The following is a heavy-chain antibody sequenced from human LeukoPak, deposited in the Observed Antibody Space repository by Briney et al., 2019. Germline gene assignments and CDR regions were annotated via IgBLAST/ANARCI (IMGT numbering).Heavy chain of an antibody. CDR3: AKQGYFAFDI. D-gene: IGHD6-13*01. CDR2: ISYDGSNK. CDR1: GFTFSSYG. J-gene: IGHJ3*02. V-gene: IGHV3-30*18. Sequence: HPGGSLRLSCAASGFTFSSYGMHWVRQAPGKGLEWVAVISYDGSNKYYADSVKGRFTTSRDNSKNTLYLQMNSLRAEDTAVYYCAKQGYFAFDIWGQGTMVTVSS.